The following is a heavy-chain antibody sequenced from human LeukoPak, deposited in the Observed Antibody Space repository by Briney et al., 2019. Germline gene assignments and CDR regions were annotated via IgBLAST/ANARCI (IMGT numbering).Heavy chain of an antibody. V-gene: IGHV3-23*01. Sequence: GGSLRLSCAASGFTFSSYAMSWVRQAPGKGLEWVSAISGSGGTTYYADSLKGRFTISRDNSKNTLYLQMNSLRAEDTAVYYCAKSSGYYPLNTQEDYWGQGTLVTVSS. J-gene: IGHJ4*02. CDR1: GFTFSSYA. CDR2: ISGSGGTT. CDR3: AKSSGYYPLNTQEDY. D-gene: IGHD3-22*01.